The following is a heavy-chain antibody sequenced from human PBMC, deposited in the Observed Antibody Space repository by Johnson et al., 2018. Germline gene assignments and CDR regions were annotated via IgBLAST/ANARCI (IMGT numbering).Heavy chain of an antibody. D-gene: IGHD7-27*01. CDR2: TSYDGSNK. J-gene: IGHJ6*03. V-gene: IGHV3-30*18. CDR1: GFPFSSYG. CDR3: AKDTASGLGLGFYYYYYMNV. Sequence: QVQLQESGGGVVQPGRSLSLSCAASGFPFSSYGMHWVRQAPGKGLEWVAVTSYDGSNKYYADPVKGRFTISSDNSKNTLYLQMNSLRAEDTAVYYCAKDTASGLGLGFYYYYYMNVWGKGTTVTVSS.